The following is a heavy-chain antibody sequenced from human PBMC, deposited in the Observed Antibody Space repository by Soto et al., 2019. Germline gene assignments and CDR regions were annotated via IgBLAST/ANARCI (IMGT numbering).Heavy chain of an antibody. Sequence: SVKVSCKASGGTFSSYAISWVRQAPGQGLEWMGGIIPIFGTANYAQKFQGRVTITADESTSTAYMELSSLRSEDTAVYYCARDPASGVGSGGSPFDYWGQGTLVTVSS. CDR3: ARDPASGVGSGGSPFDY. V-gene: IGHV1-69*13. CDR2: IIPIFGTA. D-gene: IGHD2-15*01. CDR1: GGTFSSYA. J-gene: IGHJ4*02.